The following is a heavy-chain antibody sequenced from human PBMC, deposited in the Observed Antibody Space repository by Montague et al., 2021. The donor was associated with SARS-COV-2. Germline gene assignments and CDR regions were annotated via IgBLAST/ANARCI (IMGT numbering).Heavy chain of an antibody. CDR3: ASELADYGDFDY. D-gene: IGHD4-17*01. Sequence: SLRLSCAASGFTFSSYAMHWFRQAPGKGLEWVAVISYDGSNKYYADSVKGRFTISRDNSKNTLYLQMDSLRAEDTAVYYCASELADYGDFDYWGQGTLVTVSP. J-gene: IGHJ4*02. CDR1: GFTFSSYA. V-gene: IGHV3-30-3*01. CDR2: ISYDGSNK.